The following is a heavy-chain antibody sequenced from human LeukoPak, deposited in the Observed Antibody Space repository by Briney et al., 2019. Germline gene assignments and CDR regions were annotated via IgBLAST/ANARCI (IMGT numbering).Heavy chain of an antibody. CDR3: ATSHGATVTTFDY. CDR2: ISYDGSNK. D-gene: IGHD4-17*01. J-gene: IGHJ4*02. V-gene: IGHV3-30-3*01. Sequence: GASLRLSCAASGFTFSSYAMHWVRQAPGKGLEWVAVISYDGSNKYYADSVKGRFTISRDNSKNTLYLQMNSLRAEDTAAYYCATSHGATVTTFDYWGQGTLVTVSS. CDR1: GFTFSSYA.